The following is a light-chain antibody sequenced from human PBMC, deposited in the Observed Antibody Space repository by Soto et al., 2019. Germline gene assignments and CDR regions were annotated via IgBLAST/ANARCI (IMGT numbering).Light chain of an antibody. V-gene: IGKV1-12*01. CDR1: QGIVSW. CDR2: AAS. Sequence: DIQMTQSPSSVSASVGDRVTITCRASQGIVSWLAWYQQKPGKAPNLLIYAASNLQSGVPSRFSGTGSGTDFTLTISSLQPEDFAAYYCQQAISFPWTFGQGTKVEIK. CDR3: QQAISFPWT. J-gene: IGKJ1*01.